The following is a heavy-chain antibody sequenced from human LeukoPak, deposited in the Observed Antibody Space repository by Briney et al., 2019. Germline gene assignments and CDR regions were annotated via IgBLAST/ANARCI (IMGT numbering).Heavy chain of an antibody. J-gene: IGHJ4*02. V-gene: IGHV1-69*13. CDR2: IIPIFGTA. Sequence: SVKVSCKASGGAFSSYAISWVRQAPGQGLEWMGGIIPIFGTANYAQKFQGRVTITADESTSTAYMELSSLRSEDTAVYYCARGYSSSSGGHFDYWGQGTLVTVSS. D-gene: IGHD6-6*01. CDR3: ARGYSSSSGGHFDY. CDR1: GGAFSSYA.